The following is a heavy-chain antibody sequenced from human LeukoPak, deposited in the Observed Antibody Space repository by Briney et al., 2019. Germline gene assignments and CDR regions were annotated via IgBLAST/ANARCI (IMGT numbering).Heavy chain of an antibody. Sequence: SVKVSCKASGGTFSSYAIGWVRQAPGQGLEWMGRIIPIVGIANYAQKFQGRVTITADKSTSTAYMELSSLRSEDTAVYYCATASLAAAAPFDPWGQGTLVTVSS. D-gene: IGHD6-13*01. CDR3: ATASLAAAAPFDP. J-gene: IGHJ5*02. V-gene: IGHV1-69*04. CDR2: IIPIVGIA. CDR1: GGTFSSYA.